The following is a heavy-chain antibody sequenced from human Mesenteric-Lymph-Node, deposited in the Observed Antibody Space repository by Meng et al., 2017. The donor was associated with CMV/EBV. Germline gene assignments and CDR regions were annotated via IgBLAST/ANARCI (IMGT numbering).Heavy chain of an antibody. V-gene: IGHV4-38-2*02. CDR1: GYSISSGYY. CDR2: IYHSGST. J-gene: IGHJ5*02. D-gene: IGHD3-3*01. Sequence: SETLSLTCTVSGYSISSGYYWGWIRQPPGKGLEWIGSIYHSGSTYYNPSLKSRVTISVDTSKNQFSLKLSSVTAADTAVYYCARRGTFWSGAQSWFDPWGQGTLVTVSS. CDR3: ARRGTFWSGAQSWFDP.